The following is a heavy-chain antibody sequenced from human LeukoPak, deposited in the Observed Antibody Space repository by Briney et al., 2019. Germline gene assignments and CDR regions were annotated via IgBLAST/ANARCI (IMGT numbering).Heavy chain of an antibody. CDR2: INHSGST. D-gene: IGHD2-2*01. Sequence: SETLSLTCAVYGGSFSGYYWSWIRQPPGKGLEWIGEINHSGSTNYNPSLKSRVTISVDTSKNQFSLKLSSVTAADTAVYYCASLGGVPAAVGHWGQGTLVTASS. J-gene: IGHJ1*01. CDR1: GGSFSGYY. CDR3: ASLGGVPAAVGH. V-gene: IGHV4-34*01.